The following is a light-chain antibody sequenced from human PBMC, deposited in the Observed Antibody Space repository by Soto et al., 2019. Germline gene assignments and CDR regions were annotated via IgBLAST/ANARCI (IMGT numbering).Light chain of an antibody. Sequence: QMTQSPSTLSASVGDRVTITCRASHNIDRWLAWYQQKPGMAPKLLISDASTLESGVPSRFSGSGSGTEFTLTISNLQPDDYATYCSKHCDTYWAFGKGTRVEIK. CDR3: KHCDTYWA. CDR2: DAS. V-gene: IGKV1-5*01. J-gene: IGKJ1*01. CDR1: HNIDRW.